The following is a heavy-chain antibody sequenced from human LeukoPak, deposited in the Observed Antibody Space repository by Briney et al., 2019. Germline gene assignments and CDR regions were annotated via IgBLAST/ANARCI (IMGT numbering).Heavy chain of an antibody. CDR1: GFTFSSFW. D-gene: IGHD3-16*01. J-gene: IGHJ3*01. CDR2: INSDGGST. Sequence: GGSLRLSCAASGFTFSSFWMYWVRQAPGKGLVWVSRINSDGGSTTYADSVKGRSTISRDNAKNTVYLQMNSLRAEDTAVYYCARRRERGASDAFAFWGQGTMVTVSS. CDR3: ARRRERGASDAFAF. V-gene: IGHV3-74*01.